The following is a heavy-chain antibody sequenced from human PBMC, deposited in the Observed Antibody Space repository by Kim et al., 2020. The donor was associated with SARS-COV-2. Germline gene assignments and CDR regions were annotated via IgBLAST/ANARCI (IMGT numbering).Heavy chain of an antibody. V-gene: IGHV3-30*01. J-gene: IGHJ5*02. CDR3: ARDPYCSSTSCSIGWFDP. Sequence: KGRFTISRYNSKNTLYLQMNSLRAEDTAVYYCARDPYCSSTSCSIGWFDPWGQGTLVTVSS. D-gene: IGHD2-2*01.